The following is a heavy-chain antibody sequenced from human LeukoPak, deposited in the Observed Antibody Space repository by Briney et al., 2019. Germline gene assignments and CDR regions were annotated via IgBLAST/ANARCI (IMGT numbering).Heavy chain of an antibody. D-gene: IGHD2-15*01. CDR2: IYHSGTT. V-gene: IGHV4-59*01. Sequence: SETLSLTCSVSGGSITSYFWTWIRQPPGKGLEWIGYIYHSGTTNYNPSLKSRVTISADTSQNQFSLKLSSVTTAVTAVYYCAQKAPYSPAYSQQWGRGTLVTASS. CDR3: AQKAPYSPAYSQQ. CDR1: GGSITSYF. J-gene: IGHJ1*01.